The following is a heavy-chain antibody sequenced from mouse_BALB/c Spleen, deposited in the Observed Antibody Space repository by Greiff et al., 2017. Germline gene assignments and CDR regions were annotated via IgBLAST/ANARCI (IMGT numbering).Heavy chain of an antibody. Sequence: DVHLVESGGGLVKPGGSLKLSCAASGFTFSDYYMYWVRQTPEKRLEWVATISDGGSYTYYPDSVKGRFTISRDNAKNNLYLQMSSLKSEDTAMYYCARSYYGSYYAMDYWGQGTSVTVSS. CDR2: ISDGGSYT. V-gene: IGHV5-4*02. J-gene: IGHJ4*01. CDR1: GFTFSDYY. CDR3: ARSYYGSYYAMDY. D-gene: IGHD1-2*01.